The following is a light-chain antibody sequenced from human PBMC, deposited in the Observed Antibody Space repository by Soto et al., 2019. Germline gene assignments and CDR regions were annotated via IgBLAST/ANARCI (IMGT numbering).Light chain of an antibody. CDR3: SSYTRSGHVI. J-gene: IGLJ2*01. CDR2: EVT. CDR1: NSDVGSYNR. V-gene: IGLV2-18*02. Sequence: QSALTQPPSVSGSPGQSVTISCTGTNSDVGSYNRVSWYQRPPGTAPKLMIYEVTNRPSGVPDRFSGSKSGNTASLTISGLQADDEADYYCSSYTRSGHVIFGGGTKLTVL.